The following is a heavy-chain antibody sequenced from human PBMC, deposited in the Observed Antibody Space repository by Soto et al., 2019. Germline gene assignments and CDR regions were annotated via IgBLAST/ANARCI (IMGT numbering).Heavy chain of an antibody. CDR3: ARRWFGELWHGMDV. CDR2: LIPILDVA. D-gene: IGHD3-10*01. Sequence: QLVQSGTEVKKPGSSVKVSCKASGIDFNSITLSWVRQAPVQGPEWMGTLIPILDVAKITQKFHDRITIPADKPKSTAYMELRRLRSEDTALYYCARRWFGELWHGMDVWGQGTTVTVSP. V-gene: IGHV1-69*02. J-gene: IGHJ6*01. CDR1: GIDFNSIT.